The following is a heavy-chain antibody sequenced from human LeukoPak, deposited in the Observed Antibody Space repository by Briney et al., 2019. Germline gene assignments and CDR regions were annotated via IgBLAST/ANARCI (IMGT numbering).Heavy chain of an antibody. CDR2: ISGSGGST. CDR1: GFTFSSYA. Sequence: GALRLSCAASGFTFSSYAMSRVRQAPGKGLEWVSAISGSGGSTYYADSVKGRFTISRDNSKNTLYLQMNSLRAEDTAVYYCAKDNRFFYFDYWGQGTPVTVSS. D-gene: IGHD1-14*01. J-gene: IGHJ4*02. V-gene: IGHV3-23*01. CDR3: AKDNRFFYFDY.